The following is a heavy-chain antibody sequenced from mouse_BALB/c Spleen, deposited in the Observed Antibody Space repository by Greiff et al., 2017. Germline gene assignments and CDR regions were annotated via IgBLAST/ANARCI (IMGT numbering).Heavy chain of an antibody. D-gene: IGHD2-1*01. V-gene: IGHV2-2*02. Sequence: VMLVESGPGLVQPSQSLSITCTVSGFSLTSYGVHWVRQSPGKGLEWLGVIWSGGSTDYNAAFISRLSISKDNSKSQVFFKMNSLQANDTAIYYCARSGNYEFAYWGQGTLVTVSA. J-gene: IGHJ3*01. CDR1: GFSLTSYG. CDR3: ARSGNYEFAY. CDR2: IWSGGST.